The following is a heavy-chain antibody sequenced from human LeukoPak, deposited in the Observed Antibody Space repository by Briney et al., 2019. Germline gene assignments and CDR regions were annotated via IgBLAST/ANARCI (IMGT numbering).Heavy chain of an antibody. CDR1: GFTFSSYW. CDR2: IKQDGSEK. D-gene: IGHD3-10*01. J-gene: IGHJ6*03. V-gene: IGHV3-7*01. CDR3: ARDTQLLWFGELSEDNYYYYMDV. Sequence: PGGSLRLSCAASGFTFSSYWMSWVRQAPGKGLEWVANIKQDGSEKYYVDSVKGRFTISRDNAKNSLYRQMNSLRAEDTAVYYCARDTQLLWFGELSEDNYYYYMDVWGKGTTVTVSS.